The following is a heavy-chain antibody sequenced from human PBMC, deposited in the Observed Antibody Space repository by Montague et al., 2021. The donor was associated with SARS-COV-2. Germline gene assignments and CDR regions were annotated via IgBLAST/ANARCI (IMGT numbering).Heavy chain of an antibody. CDR3: AKVGDILTGYSPINLDA. CDR2: IHSAGRGT. CDR1: GFTFSNSP. J-gene: IGHJ5*02. Sequence: SLRLSCAASGFTFSNSPMSWVRQAPGKGLDWVSVIHSAGRGTYYADSVRGRFTISRDNLKNTVYLQMNSLRDVDTALYYCAKVGDILTGYSPINLDAWGQGTLVVVSS. V-gene: IGHV3-23*03. D-gene: IGHD3-9*01.